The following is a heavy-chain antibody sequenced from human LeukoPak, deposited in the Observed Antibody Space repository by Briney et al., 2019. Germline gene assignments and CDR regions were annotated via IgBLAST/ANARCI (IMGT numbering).Heavy chain of an antibody. CDR1: GFTFSSYA. Sequence: GGSLRLSCAASGFTFSSYAMSWVRQASGKGLEWVSAISGSGGSTYYADSVKGRFTISRDNSKNTLYLQMNSLRAEDTAVYYCAKDPPLWFGELLFDYWGQGTLVTVSS. V-gene: IGHV3-23*01. CDR3: AKDPPLWFGELLFDY. J-gene: IGHJ4*02. D-gene: IGHD3-10*01. CDR2: ISGSGGST.